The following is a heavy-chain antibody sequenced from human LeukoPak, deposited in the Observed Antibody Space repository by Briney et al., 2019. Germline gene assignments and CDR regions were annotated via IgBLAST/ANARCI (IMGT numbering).Heavy chain of an antibody. CDR3: ARGGHEWRRRVGGSSTLDY. CDR1: GGTFSSYA. Sequence: ASVKVSCKASGGTFSSYAISWVRQAPGQGLEWMGGIIPIFGTANYAQKFQGRVTITTDESTSTAYMELSSLRSEDTAVYYCARGGHEWRRRVGGSSTLDYWGQGTLVTVSS. V-gene: IGHV1-69*05. D-gene: IGHD3-16*02. J-gene: IGHJ4*02. CDR2: IIPIFGTA.